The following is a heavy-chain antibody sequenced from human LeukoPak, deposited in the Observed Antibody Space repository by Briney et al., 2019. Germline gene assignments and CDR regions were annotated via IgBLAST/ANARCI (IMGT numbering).Heavy chain of an antibody. CDR2: ITSSCDGT. Sequence: GGSLRLSCAASGFTFSIYAMSWVRQAPGKGLQWVSSITSSCDGTYYADSVKGRFTISRDNSENMLYLQMNSLRVEDTAVYFCAKDRPNYYGSNGHYYRRDGDYWGQGTLVTVSS. CDR3: AKDRPNYYGSNGHYYRRDGDY. J-gene: IGHJ4*02. CDR1: GFTFSIYA. D-gene: IGHD3-22*01. V-gene: IGHV3-23*01.